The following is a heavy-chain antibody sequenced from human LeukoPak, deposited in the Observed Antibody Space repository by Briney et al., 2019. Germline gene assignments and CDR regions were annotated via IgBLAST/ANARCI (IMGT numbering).Heavy chain of an antibody. CDR2: IDYSGST. Sequence: PSETLSLIRTVSGGSVSRGSHYWSWIRQPPGKGLEWIGYIDYSGSTNYNPSLKSRVTISLDTSKNQISVKLTSVTAADTAVYYCARGNSDFGTFWNDVVFDIWGQGTMVTVSS. CDR1: GGSVSRGSHY. CDR3: ARGNSDFGTFWNDVVFDI. J-gene: IGHJ3*02. D-gene: IGHD1-1*01. V-gene: IGHV4-61*01.